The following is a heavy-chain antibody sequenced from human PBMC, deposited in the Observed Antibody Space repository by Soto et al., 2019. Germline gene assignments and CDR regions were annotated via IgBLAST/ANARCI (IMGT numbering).Heavy chain of an antibody. CDR3: ARETKYYGSGSYSPNWFDP. Sequence: GGSLRLSCAASGFTFSSYWMHWVRQAPGKGLVWVSRINSDGSSTSYADSVKGRFTISRDNAKNTLYLQMNSLRAEDTAVYYCARETKYYGSGSYSPNWFDPWGQGTLVTVPS. D-gene: IGHD3-10*01. V-gene: IGHV3-74*01. CDR2: INSDGSST. J-gene: IGHJ5*02. CDR1: GFTFSSYW.